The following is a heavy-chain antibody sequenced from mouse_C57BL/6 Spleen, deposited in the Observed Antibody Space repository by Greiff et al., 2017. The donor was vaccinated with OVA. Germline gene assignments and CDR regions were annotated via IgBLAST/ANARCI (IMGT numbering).Heavy chain of an antibody. Sequence: EVKLMESGPELVKPGASVKISCKASGYSFTGYYMNWVKQSPEKSLEWIGEINPSTGGTTYNQKFKAKATLTVDKSSSTAYMQLKSLTSEDSAVYYCARRGTTVVGGFDYWGQGTTLTVSS. CDR3: ARRGTTVVGGFDY. V-gene: IGHV1-42*01. CDR1: GYSFTGYY. CDR2: INPSTGGT. D-gene: IGHD1-1*01. J-gene: IGHJ2*01.